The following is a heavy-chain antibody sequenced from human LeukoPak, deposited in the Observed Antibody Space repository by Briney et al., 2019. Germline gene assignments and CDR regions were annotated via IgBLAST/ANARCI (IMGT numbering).Heavy chain of an antibody. D-gene: IGHD6-19*01. CDR3: AKSPLAVAPGDYFDY. CDR1: GFTFTSYA. J-gene: IGHJ4*02. V-gene: IGHV3-23*01. Sequence: GESLKISCEASGFTFTSYAMSWVRQAPGKGLEWVSAISGSGGSTYYADSVRGRFTISRDNSKNTLYLQMNSLRGEDTAVYYCAKSPLAVAPGDYFDYWGQGTRVTVSS. CDR2: ISGSGGST.